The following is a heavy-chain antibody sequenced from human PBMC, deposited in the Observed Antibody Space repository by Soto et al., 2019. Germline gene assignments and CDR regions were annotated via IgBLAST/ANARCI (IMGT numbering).Heavy chain of an antibody. CDR2: ISYDGSNK. D-gene: IGHD3-22*01. V-gene: IGHV3-30-3*01. Sequence: GGSLRLSCAASGFTFSSYAMHWVRQAPGKGLEWVAVISYDGSNKYYADSVKGRFTISRDNSKNTLYLQMNSLRAEDTAVYYCARADYKYYYDSSGQGQNYYYYYGMDVWGQGTTVTISS. J-gene: IGHJ6*02. CDR1: GFTFSSYA. CDR3: ARADYKYYYDSSGQGQNYYYYYGMDV.